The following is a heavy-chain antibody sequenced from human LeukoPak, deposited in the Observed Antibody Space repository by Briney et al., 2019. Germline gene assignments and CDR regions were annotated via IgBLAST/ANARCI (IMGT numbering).Heavy chain of an antibody. J-gene: IGHJ4*02. Sequence: PGGSLRLSCAASGFTFSSYAMHWVRQAPGKGLEWVAVISYDGSTKYYADSVKGRFTISRDNSKNTLYLQMNSLRAEDTAVYYCARSAPLDSSGYYFDGFDYWGQGTLVTVSS. CDR2: ISYDGSTK. D-gene: IGHD3-22*01. V-gene: IGHV3-30*04. CDR1: GFTFSSYA. CDR3: ARSAPLDSSGYYFDGFDY.